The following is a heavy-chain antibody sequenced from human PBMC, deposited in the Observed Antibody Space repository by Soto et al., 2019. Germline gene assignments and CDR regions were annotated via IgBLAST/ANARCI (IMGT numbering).Heavy chain of an antibody. Sequence: QVQLVQSGAEVKKPGASVTVSCKASGYTFTSYDINWVRQATGRGLEWIGWMNPSSGNTGLAQEFLGRVTMTGNTAINTAYLELSSLTFDDTAIYYCARGKGLDYEDANNWLDPWGRGTLVTVSS. D-gene: IGHD3-16*01. J-gene: IGHJ5*02. CDR1: GYTFTSYD. CDR2: MNPSSGNT. V-gene: IGHV1-8*01. CDR3: ARGKGLDYEDANNWLDP.